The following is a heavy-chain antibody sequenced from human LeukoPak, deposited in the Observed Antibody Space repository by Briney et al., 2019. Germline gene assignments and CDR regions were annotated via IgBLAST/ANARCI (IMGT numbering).Heavy chain of an antibody. D-gene: IGHD6-13*01. CDR1: GFTFGSYA. Sequence: GGSLRLSCAASGFTFGSYAMSWVRQAPGKGLEWVSSISSSSSYIYYADSVKGRFTISRDNAKNSLYLQMNSLRAEDTAVYYCAREQQPWAFDIWGQGTMVTVSS. CDR2: ISSSSSYI. CDR3: AREQQPWAFDI. J-gene: IGHJ3*02. V-gene: IGHV3-21*01.